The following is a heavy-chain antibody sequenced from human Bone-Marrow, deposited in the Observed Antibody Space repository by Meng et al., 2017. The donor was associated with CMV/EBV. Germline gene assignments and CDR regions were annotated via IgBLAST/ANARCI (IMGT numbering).Heavy chain of an antibody. CDR1: GHTFTSYD. CDR2: MNPNSGNT. Sequence: ASVKVSCKASGHTFTSYDINWVRQATGQGLEWMGWMNPNSGNTGYAQKFQGRVTMTRNTSISTAYMELSSLRSEDTAVYYCARCPVDGATGYYYYYGMDVWGQGTTVTVSS. D-gene: IGHD4-23*01. J-gene: IGHJ6*02. V-gene: IGHV1-8*01. CDR3: ARCPVDGATGYYYYYGMDV.